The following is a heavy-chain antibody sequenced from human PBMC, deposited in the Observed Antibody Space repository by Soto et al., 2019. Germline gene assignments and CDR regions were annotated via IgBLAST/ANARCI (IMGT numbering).Heavy chain of an antibody. V-gene: IGHV4-59*01. J-gene: IGHJ5*02. CDR1: GGSISSYY. Sequence: SETLSLTCTVSGGSISSYYWSWIRQPPGKGLEWIGYIYYSGSTNYNPSLKSRVTISVDTSKNQFSLKLSSVTAADTAVYYCARAYYNWFDPWGQGTLVTVSS. CDR3: ARAYYNWFDP. CDR2: IYYSGST. D-gene: IGHD1-26*01.